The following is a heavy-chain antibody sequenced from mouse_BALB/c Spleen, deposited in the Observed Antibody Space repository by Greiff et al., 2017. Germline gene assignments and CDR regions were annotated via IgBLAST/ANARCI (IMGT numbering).Heavy chain of an antibody. J-gene: IGHJ3*01. CDR1: GYTFTDYE. D-gene: IGHD2-14*01. CDR2: IDPETGGT. Sequence: VQLQQSGAELVRPGASVTLSCKASGYTFTDYEMHWVKQTPVHGLEWIGAIDPETGGTAYNQKFKGKATLTADKSSSTASMELRSLTSEDSAVYYCTRESVRAWFAYWGQGTLVTVSA. V-gene: IGHV1-15*01. CDR3: TRESVRAWFAY.